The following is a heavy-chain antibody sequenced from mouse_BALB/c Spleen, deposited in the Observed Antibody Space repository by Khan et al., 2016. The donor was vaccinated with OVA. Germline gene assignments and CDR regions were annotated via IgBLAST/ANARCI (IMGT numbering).Heavy chain of an antibody. CDR1: GFTFSDYG. V-gene: IGHV5-15*02. Sequence: EVELVESGGGLVQPGGSRKLSCAASGFTFSDYGMAWFRQAPGKGPEWVAFISSLAYTIYYADTVTGRFTFSSENAKNTLYLEMSSLRSEDTAMYYCARGRAWFAYWGQGTLVTVSA. CDR2: ISSLAYTI. CDR3: ARGRAWFAY. J-gene: IGHJ3*01.